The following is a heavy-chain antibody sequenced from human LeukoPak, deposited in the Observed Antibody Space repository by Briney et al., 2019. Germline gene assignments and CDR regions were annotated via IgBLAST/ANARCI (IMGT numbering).Heavy chain of an antibody. J-gene: IGHJ4*02. Sequence: GGSLRLSCAASGFTFSNYWMHWVRQAPGKGLVWVSRINSDGSSTSYADSVKGRFAISRDNAKNTLSLQMNSLRAEDTAVYYCARDYDFWSGFFDYWGQGTLVTVSS. CDR3: ARDYDFWSGFFDY. D-gene: IGHD3-3*01. CDR2: INSDGSST. V-gene: IGHV3-74*01. CDR1: GFTFSNYW.